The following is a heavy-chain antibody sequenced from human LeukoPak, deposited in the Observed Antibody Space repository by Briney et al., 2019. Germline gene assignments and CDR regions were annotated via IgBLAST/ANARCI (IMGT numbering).Heavy chain of an antibody. Sequence: ASVKVSCKVSGYTFTGYYMHWVRQAPGQGLEWMGWINPNSGGTNYAQKFQGRVTMTRDTSISTAYMELSRLRSDDTAVYYCARLNIAARPGVDYWGQGTLVTVFS. CDR3: ARLNIAARPGVDY. CDR2: INPNSGGT. J-gene: IGHJ4*02. CDR1: GYTFTGYY. V-gene: IGHV1-2*02. D-gene: IGHD6-6*01.